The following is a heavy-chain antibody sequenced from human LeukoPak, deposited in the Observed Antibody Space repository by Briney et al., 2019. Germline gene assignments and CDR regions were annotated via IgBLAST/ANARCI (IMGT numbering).Heavy chain of an antibody. CDR1: EFTFSGYA. Sequence: PGGSLRVSCVASEFTFSGYAMHWVRQAPGKGLEWVALISYDGTNKFYADSVKGRFTIARDKTLYLQMNSLRAEDTAVYYCARVHASGSNAAFDIWGQGTMVTVSS. J-gene: IGHJ3*02. D-gene: IGHD3-10*01. V-gene: IGHV3-30-3*01. CDR3: ARVHASGSNAAFDI. CDR2: ISYDGTNK.